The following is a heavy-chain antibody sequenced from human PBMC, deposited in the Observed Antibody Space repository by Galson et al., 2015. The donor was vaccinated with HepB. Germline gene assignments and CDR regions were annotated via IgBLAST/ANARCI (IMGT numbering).Heavy chain of an antibody. V-gene: IGHV3-73*01. CDR1: GFTFSGSA. D-gene: IGHD5-18*01. Sequence: SLRLSCAASGFTFSGSAMHWVRQASGKGLEWVGRIRSKANSYATAYAASVKGRFAISRDDSKNTAYLQMNSLKTEDTAVYYCTRHGLDTAMVRGEPFDYWGQGTLVTVSS. J-gene: IGHJ4*02. CDR3: TRHGLDTAMVRGEPFDY. CDR2: IRSKANSYAT.